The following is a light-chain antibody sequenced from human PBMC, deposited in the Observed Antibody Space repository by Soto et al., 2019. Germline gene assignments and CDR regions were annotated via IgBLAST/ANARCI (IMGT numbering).Light chain of an antibody. Sequence: ETVLTQSPATLSLSPGERATLSCRASQTVNTYLAWYQQRRGQAPRLLIYDASNRASGIPARFSGSGSGTDFTLAISSLEPEDVAVYYCQQRSNWPPPFGGGTKVEIK. V-gene: IGKV3-11*01. CDR2: DAS. CDR1: QTVNTY. CDR3: QQRSNWPPP. J-gene: IGKJ4*01.